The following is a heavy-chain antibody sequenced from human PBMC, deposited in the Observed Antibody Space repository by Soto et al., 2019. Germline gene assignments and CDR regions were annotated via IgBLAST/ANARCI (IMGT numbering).Heavy chain of an antibody. CDR3: ARDRPQYCSSTSCYRRFDP. CDR2: IIPILGIA. D-gene: IGHD2-2*01. CDR1: GGTFSSYT. J-gene: IGHJ5*02. V-gene: IGHV1-69*08. Sequence: QVQLVQSGAEVKKPGSSVKVSCKASGGTFSSYTISWVRQAPGQGLEWMGRIIPILGIANYAQKFQGRVTITADKSTSTAYMELSSLRSEDTAVYYCARDRPQYCSSTSCYRRFDPWGQGTLVTVSS.